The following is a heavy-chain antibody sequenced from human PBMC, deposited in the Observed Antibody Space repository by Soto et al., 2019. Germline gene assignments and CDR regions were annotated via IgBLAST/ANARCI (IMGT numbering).Heavy chain of an antibody. V-gene: IGHV4-28*01. J-gene: IGHJ3*02. CDR3: ARSIEYDSSGYYSTPAPDAFDI. CDR2: IYYSGST. CDR1: GYSISSSNW. Sequence: PSETLSLTCAVSGYSISSSNWWGWIRQPPGKGLEWIGYIYYSGSTYYNPSLKSRVTMSVDTSKNQFSLKLSSVTAVDTAVYYCARSIEYDSSGYYSTPAPDAFDIWGQGTMVTVSS. D-gene: IGHD3-22*01.